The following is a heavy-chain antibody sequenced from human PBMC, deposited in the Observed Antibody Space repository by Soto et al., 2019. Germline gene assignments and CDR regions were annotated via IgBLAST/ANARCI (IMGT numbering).Heavy chain of an antibody. Sequence: PVESQKISYKGSGYNFTSYCINWVRQMPGKGLEWMGRIDPSDSYTNYSPSFQGHVTISADKSISTAYLQWSSLKASDTAMYYCARRHSSSSAFDPWGQGTLVTVSS. CDR3: ARRHSSSSAFDP. CDR1: GYNFTSYC. J-gene: IGHJ5*02. CDR2: IDPSDSYT. D-gene: IGHD6-13*01. V-gene: IGHV5-10-1*01.